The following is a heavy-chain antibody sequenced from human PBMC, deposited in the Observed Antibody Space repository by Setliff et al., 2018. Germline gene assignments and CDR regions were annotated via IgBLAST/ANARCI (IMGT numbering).Heavy chain of an antibody. CDR2: IYYSGST. CDR1: GGSFSGYY. J-gene: IGHJ3*02. V-gene: IGHV4-34*01. D-gene: IGHD1-26*01. CDR3: ARGGDSGSYFLANHDAFDI. Sequence: SETLSLTCAVYGGSFSGYYWSWLRQPPGKGLERIGSIYYSGSTYYNAFFASRVTMSIDTSKNQFSLKLSSVTAADTAVYYCARGGDSGSYFLANHDAFDIWGQGTMVTVSS.